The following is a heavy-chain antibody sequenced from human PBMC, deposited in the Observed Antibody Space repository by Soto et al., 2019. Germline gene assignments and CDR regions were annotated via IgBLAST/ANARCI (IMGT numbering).Heavy chain of an antibody. J-gene: IGHJ4*02. CDR1: GGSISSGGYY. D-gene: IGHD3-3*01. V-gene: IGHV4-31*03. Sequence: QVQLQESGPGLVKPSQTLSLTCTVSGGSISSGGYYWSWIRQHPGKGLEWIGYIYYSGSTYYNPSLKSRVTISVDTSKNQFSLKLSSVTAADTAVYYCARGAIFGVVIKYFDYWGQGTLVTVSS. CDR3: ARGAIFGVVIKYFDY. CDR2: IYYSGST.